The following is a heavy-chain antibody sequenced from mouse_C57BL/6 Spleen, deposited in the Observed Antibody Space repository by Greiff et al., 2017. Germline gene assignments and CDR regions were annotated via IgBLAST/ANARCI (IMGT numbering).Heavy chain of an antibody. D-gene: IGHD2-2*01. CDR3: ARGDYGYPYAMDY. V-gene: IGHV1-7*01. CDR2: INPSSGYT. J-gene: IGHJ4*01. CDR1: GYTFTSYW. Sequence: VQLQQSGAELAKPGASVKLSCKASGYTFTSYWMHWVKQRPGQGLEWIGYINPSSGYTKYNQKFKDKATLTADKSSSTAYMQLSSLTYEDSAVYYCARGDYGYPYAMDYWGQGTSVTVSS.